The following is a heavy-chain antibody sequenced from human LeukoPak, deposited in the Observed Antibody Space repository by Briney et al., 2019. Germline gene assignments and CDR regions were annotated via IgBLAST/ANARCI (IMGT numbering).Heavy chain of an antibody. J-gene: IGHJ4*02. CDR1: GFTFSSYG. Sequence: GGSLRLSCAASGFTFSSYGMNWVRQAPGKGLEWVAVIWYDGSNKYYADSVKGRFTISRDNSKNTLYLQMNSLRAEDTAVYYCAKERSGFNFDYWGQGTLVTVSS. D-gene: IGHD1-1*01. CDR3: AKERSGFNFDY. V-gene: IGHV3-33*06. CDR2: IWYDGSNK.